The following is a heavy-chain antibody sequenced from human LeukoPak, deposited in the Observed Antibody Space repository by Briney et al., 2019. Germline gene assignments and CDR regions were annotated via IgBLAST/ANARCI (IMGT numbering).Heavy chain of an antibody. D-gene: IGHD3-22*01. CDR1: GVSFDDYY. Sequence: SETLSLTCGVSGVSFDDYYWSWVRQTPGKGLEWLGEINHSGYTNDSASLKSRVTLSIDTSRKQFSLNLRSVTVADAGIYYCTNITTGHDYWGQGTLVTVSS. J-gene: IGHJ4*02. CDR3: TNITTGHDY. CDR2: INHSGYT. V-gene: IGHV4-34*01.